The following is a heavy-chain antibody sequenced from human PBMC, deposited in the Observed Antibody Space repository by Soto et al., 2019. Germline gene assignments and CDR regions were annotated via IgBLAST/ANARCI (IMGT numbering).Heavy chain of an antibody. CDR1: CGSISSYY. Sequence: PSETLSLTCTVSCGSISSYYWSWIRQPAGKGLEWIGRIYTSGSTNYNPSLKSRVTMSVDTSKNQFSLKLSSVTAADTAVYYCARGLAAAAGDYYYYGMDVWGQGTTVTVSS. D-gene: IGHD6-13*01. V-gene: IGHV4-4*07. J-gene: IGHJ6*02. CDR2: IYTSGST. CDR3: ARGLAAAAGDYYYYGMDV.